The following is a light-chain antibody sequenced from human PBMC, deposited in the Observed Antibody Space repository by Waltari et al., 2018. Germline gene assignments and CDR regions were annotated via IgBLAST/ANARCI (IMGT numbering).Light chain of an antibody. CDR2: GAS. CDR3: QQNGRSYWT. J-gene: IGKJ1*01. CDR1: QSVSSAS. V-gene: IGKV3-20*01. Sequence: EVVLTQSPGTLSLSPGEKATLSCRASQSVSSASLVWYQQKPGQAPRLLIYGASNRATGIPDRFSGSGSGTDFTITISRLEPEDFVVYYCQQNGRSYWTFGQGTKVEIK.